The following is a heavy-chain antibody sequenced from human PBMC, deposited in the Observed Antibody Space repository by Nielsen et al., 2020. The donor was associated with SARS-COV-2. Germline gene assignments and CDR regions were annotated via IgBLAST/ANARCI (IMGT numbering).Heavy chain of an antibody. CDR2: TNPSGGST. CDR1: GYTFTSYY. CDR3: ARLSWPNWFDP. Sequence: ASVKVSCKASGYTFTSYYMHWVRQAPGQGLEWMGITNPSGGSTSYAQKFQGRVTMTTDTSTSTAYMELRSLRSDDTAVYYCARLSWPNWFDPWGQGTLVTVSS. J-gene: IGHJ5*02. D-gene: IGHD5-12*01. V-gene: IGHV1-46*01.